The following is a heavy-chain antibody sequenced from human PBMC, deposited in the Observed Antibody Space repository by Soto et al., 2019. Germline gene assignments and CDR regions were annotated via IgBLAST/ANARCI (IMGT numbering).Heavy chain of an antibody. CDR1: GGSLTSSSFY. CDR2: VYYSGST. D-gene: IGHD3-9*01. Sequence: PSGTPSLPCTVSGGSLTSSSFYLGWVRQAPGKGLEWIGGVYYSGSTYYNPSLESRVTISVDKSKNQFSLKLMSLSAADTAVYYCGRLEGLATISYYFDYWGQGALVTVSS. CDR3: GRLEGLATISYYFDY. J-gene: IGHJ4*02. V-gene: IGHV4-39*01.